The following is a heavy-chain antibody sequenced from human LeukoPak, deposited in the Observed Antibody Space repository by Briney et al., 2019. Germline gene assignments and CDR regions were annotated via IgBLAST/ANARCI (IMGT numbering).Heavy chain of an antibody. CDR2: ISYDGSNK. Sequence: GGSLRLSCAASGFTFSSYAMHWVRQAPGKGLEWMAVISYDGSNKYYADSVKGRFTISRDNSKNTLYLQMNSLRAEDTAVYYCAKDLLGSVDYWGQGTLVTVSS. CDR1: GFTFSSYA. D-gene: IGHD3-16*01. V-gene: IGHV3-30*04. J-gene: IGHJ4*02. CDR3: AKDLLGSVDY.